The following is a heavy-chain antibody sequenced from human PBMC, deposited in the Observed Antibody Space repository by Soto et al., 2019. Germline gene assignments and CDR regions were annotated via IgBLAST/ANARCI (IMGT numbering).Heavy chain of an antibody. CDR3: AADGLAVAGTLSAFDI. CDR1: GYSFTSYG. CDR2: IVVGNGNT. V-gene: IGHV1-58*02. J-gene: IGHJ3*02. D-gene: IGHD6-19*01. Sequence: GASVKVSCKASGYSFTSYGISWVRQAPGQGLEWIGWIVVGNGNTNYAQKFQERVTITRDMSTSTAYMELSSLRSEDTAVYYCAADGLAVAGTLSAFDIWGQGTMVTVSS.